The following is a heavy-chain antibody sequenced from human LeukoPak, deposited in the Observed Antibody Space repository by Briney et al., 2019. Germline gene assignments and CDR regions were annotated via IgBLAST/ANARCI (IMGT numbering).Heavy chain of an antibody. CDR2: IWYDGSNK. J-gene: IGHJ5*02. CDR3: ARGSSSSWYGSLDP. CDR1: GFTFRSYG. Sequence: GGSLRLSCATSGFTFRSYGMHWVRQTPGRGLEWVAVIWYDGSNKYYVDSVKGRFTISRDNSQNTLYLQMNSLSADDTAIYYCARGSSSSWYGSLDPWGQGTLVIVSS. D-gene: IGHD6-13*01. V-gene: IGHV3-33*01.